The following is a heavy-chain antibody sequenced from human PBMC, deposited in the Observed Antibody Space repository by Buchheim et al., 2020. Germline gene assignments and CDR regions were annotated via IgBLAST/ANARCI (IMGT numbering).Heavy chain of an antibody. V-gene: IGHV5-51*01. CDR2: IYPGDSET. CDR1: GFRFTSYW. CDR3: ARQHAAAARPDYYYGMDV. Sequence: EVQLVQSGAEVKKPGESLNISCKGSGFRFTSYWIGWVRHMPGKGLEWMGLIYPGDSETRYSPSFQGQVTISVDKSISTAYLQWSSLQASDTAMYYCARQHAAAARPDYYYGMDVWGQGTT. J-gene: IGHJ6*02. D-gene: IGHD6-6*01.